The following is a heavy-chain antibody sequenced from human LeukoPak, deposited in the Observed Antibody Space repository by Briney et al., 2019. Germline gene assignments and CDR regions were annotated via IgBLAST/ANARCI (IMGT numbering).Heavy chain of an antibody. CDR1: GGSISSRSYY. J-gene: IGHJ4*02. D-gene: IGHD3-10*01. Sequence: SETLSLTCTVSGGSISSRSYYWGWIRQPPGKGLEWIGSIYYSGSTYYNPSLKSRVTISVDTSKKQFSLKLSSVTAADTAVYYCARRVYSSGNYYFDYWGQGTLVTVSS. V-gene: IGHV4-39*01. CDR2: IYYSGST. CDR3: ARRVYSSGNYYFDY.